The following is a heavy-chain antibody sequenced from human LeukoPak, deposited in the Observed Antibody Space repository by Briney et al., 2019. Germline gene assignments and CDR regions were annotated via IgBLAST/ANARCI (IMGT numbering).Heavy chain of an antibody. D-gene: IGHD3-3*02. CDR1: GGSISSFY. Sequence: SETLSLTCTVSGGSISSFYWSWIRQPPGKGLEWIGSIFYSGSPNFHPSLKSRVTTSVDTSRNQFSLKLSSVTAADTAMYYCARTLAFYSRGFDYWGQGVLVTVSS. J-gene: IGHJ4*02. CDR3: ARTLAFYSRGFDY. CDR2: IFYSGSP. V-gene: IGHV4-59*08.